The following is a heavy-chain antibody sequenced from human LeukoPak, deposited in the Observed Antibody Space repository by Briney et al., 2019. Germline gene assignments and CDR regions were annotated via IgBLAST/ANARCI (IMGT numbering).Heavy chain of an antibody. J-gene: IGHJ4*02. CDR2: IASGGST. CDR3: AKRTGTGWFDY. CDR1: GFTFSSYA. V-gene: IGHV3-23*01. Sequence: PGGSLRLSCVASGFTFSSYAMSWVRQAPGKGLEWVSTIASGGSTYCADSVKARFTISRDNSKITLYLQLSTLRAEDTAVYFCAKRTGTGWFDYWGQGTLVTVSS. D-gene: IGHD1-14*01.